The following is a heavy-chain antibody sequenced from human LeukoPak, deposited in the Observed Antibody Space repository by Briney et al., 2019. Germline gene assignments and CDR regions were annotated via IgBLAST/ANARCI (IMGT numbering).Heavy chain of an antibody. CDR3: ARDPEYIGGA. Sequence: ASVKVSCKASGGTFSSYAISWVRQAPGQGLEWMGRIIPILGITNYAQKFQGRVTISADKSTITSYMELSSLRSEDTAVYYCARDPEYIGGAWGQGTLVTVSS. D-gene: IGHD3-16*01. CDR2: IIPILGIT. J-gene: IGHJ4*02. CDR1: GGTFSSYA. V-gene: IGHV1-69*04.